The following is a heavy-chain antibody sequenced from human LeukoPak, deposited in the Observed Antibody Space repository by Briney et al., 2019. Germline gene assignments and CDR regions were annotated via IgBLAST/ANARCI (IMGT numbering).Heavy chain of an antibody. CDR1: GFTFSTYR. CDR2: ISSSSSTI. D-gene: IGHD3-3*01. V-gene: IGHV3-48*04. J-gene: IGHJ3*02. CDR3: ARGRSRSYYDFWSGYIDPDDAFDI. Sequence: PGGSLRLSCAASGFTFSTYRMNWVRQAPGKGLEWVSYISSSSSTIYYADSVKGRFTISRDNAKNSLYLQMNSLRAEDTAVYYCARGRSRSYYDFWSGYIDPDDAFDIWGQGTMVTVSS.